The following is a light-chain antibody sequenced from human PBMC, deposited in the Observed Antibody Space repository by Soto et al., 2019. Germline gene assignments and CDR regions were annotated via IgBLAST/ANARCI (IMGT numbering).Light chain of an antibody. CDR3: QQYNGYMVT. CDR1: QDINNY. J-gene: IGKJ3*01. CDR2: DAS. V-gene: IGKV1-33*01. Sequence: DIQMTQSPSSLSASVGDRATITCQASQDINNYLNWYQQKPGKAPKLLIYDASNLQTGVPSRFSGSGSGKDFTFTIDSLHPEDIATYYCQQYNGYMVTFGPGTKVDIK.